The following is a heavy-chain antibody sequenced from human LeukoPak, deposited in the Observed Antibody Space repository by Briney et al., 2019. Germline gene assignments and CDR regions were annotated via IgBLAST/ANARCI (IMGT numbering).Heavy chain of an antibody. J-gene: IGHJ4*02. CDR1: GFIFSRSA. CDR2: IGGTGDST. D-gene: IGHD6-13*01. V-gene: IGHV3-23*01. CDR3: AKDRFSSSPSYFDY. Sequence: GGSQRLSCAAAGFIFSRSAMSWVRQAPGKGLEWVSGIGGTGDSTYYPDSVKGRFIMSRDNSKNKLYLQMNSLRAEDTAVYYCAKDRFSSSPSYFDYWGQGILVTVSS.